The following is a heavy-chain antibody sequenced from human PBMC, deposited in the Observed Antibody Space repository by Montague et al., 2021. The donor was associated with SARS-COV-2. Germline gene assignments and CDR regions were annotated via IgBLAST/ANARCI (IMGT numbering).Heavy chain of an antibody. Sequence: SETLSLTCTVSGGSISSSSYYWGWLRQPPGKGLEWIGSIYYSGSTYYNPSLKSRVTISVDTYKNQFSLKLSSVTAADTAVYYCASPTYYYDSIGSEAFDIWGQGTMVTVSS. V-gene: IGHV4-39*01. CDR3: ASPTYYYDSIGSEAFDI. CDR1: GGSISSSSYY. J-gene: IGHJ3*02. CDR2: IYYSGST. D-gene: IGHD3-22*01.